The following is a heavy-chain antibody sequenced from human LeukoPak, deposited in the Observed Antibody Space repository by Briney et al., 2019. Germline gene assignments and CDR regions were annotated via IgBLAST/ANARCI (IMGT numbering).Heavy chain of an antibody. CDR3: ARMLGGDSSGPYFDY. D-gene: IGHD3-22*01. V-gene: IGHV4-39*01. J-gene: IGHJ4*02. CDR1: GGSISSSSYY. CDR2: IYYSGST. Sequence: SETLSLTCTASGGSISSSSYYWGWIRQPPGKGLEWIGSIYYSGSTYYNPSLKSRVTISVDTSKNQFSLKLSSVTAADTAVYYCARMLGGDSSGPYFDYWGQGTLVTVSS.